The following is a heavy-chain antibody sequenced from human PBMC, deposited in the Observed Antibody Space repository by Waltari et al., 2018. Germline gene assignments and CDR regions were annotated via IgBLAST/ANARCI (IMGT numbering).Heavy chain of an antibody. CDR3: ARDRGRGIYLDS. CDR1: GDSMSSTDW. D-gene: IGHD2-15*01. V-gene: IGHV4-4*02. CDR2: VQGSGRT. J-gene: IGHJ4*02. Sequence: QLQLQESGPGLVKPSGTLSLTCVVAGDSMSSTDWLSWVRQSPQNGLEWIGQVQGSGRTNYNPSFASRVSVSVDTSTNQFSLKVTSATAADTAVYFCARDRGRGIYLDSWGQGVLVTVSP.